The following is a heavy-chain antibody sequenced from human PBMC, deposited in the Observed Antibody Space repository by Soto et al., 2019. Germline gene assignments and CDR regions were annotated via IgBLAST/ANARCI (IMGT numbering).Heavy chain of an antibody. J-gene: IGHJ4*01. D-gene: IGHD1-26*01. CDR3: TRDPSGSYYVGEYFDY. Sequence: PGGSLRLSCTASGFTFGDYAMSWFRQAPGKGLEWVGLIRSKAYGGTTEYAASVKGRFTISRDDSKSIAYLQMNSLKTEDTAVYYCTRDPSGSYYVGEYFDYWGQGTLVT. CDR2: IRSKAYGGTT. V-gene: IGHV3-49*03. CDR1: GFTFGDYA.